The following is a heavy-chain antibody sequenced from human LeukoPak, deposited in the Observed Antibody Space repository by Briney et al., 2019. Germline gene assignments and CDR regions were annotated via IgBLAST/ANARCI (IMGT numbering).Heavy chain of an antibody. V-gene: IGHV3-21*01. CDR1: GFTFSSYS. D-gene: IGHD6-25*01. J-gene: IGHJ3*02. CDR3: ARRAADAFDI. Sequence: GGSLRLSCAAPGFTFSSYSMNWVRQAPGKGLEWVSSISSSSSYIYYADSVKGRFTISRDNAKNSLYLQVNSLRAEDTAVYYCARRAADAFDIWGQGTMVTVST. CDR2: ISSSSSYI.